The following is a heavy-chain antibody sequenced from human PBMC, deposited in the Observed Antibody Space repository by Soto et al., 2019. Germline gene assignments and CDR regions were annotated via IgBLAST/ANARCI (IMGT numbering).Heavy chain of an antibody. CDR2: ISWDGGST. CDR3: AKDGAPFGRFGELLLDYYYYGMDV. J-gene: IGHJ6*02. D-gene: IGHD3-10*01. Sequence: PGGSLRLSCAASGFTFDDYTMHWVRQAPGKGLEWVSLISWDGGSTYYADSVKGRFTISRDNSKNSLYLQMNSLRTEDTALYYCAKDGAPFGRFGELLLDYYYYGMDVWGQGTTVTVSS. V-gene: IGHV3-43*01. CDR1: GFTFDDYT.